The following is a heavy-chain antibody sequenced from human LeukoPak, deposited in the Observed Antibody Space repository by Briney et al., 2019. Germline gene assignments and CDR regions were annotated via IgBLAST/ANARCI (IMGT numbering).Heavy chain of an antibody. Sequence: GGSLRLSCAASGFTFSSYSMNWVRQAPGKGLEWVSSIISSSSYIYYADSVKGRFTISRDNAKNSLYLQMNSLRAEDTAVYYCARGKAAAANYMDVWGKGTTVTVSS. V-gene: IGHV3-21*01. CDR2: IISSSSYI. J-gene: IGHJ6*03. D-gene: IGHD6-13*01. CDR3: ARGKAAAANYMDV. CDR1: GFTFSSYS.